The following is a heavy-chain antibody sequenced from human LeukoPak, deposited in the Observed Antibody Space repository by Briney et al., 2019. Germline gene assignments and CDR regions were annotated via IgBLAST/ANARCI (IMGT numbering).Heavy chain of an antibody. CDR2: IYSGGSI. CDR3: ARTLNGFDF. V-gene: IGHV3-53*01. CDR1: GLIVSSNY. J-gene: IGHJ3*01. Sequence: GGSLRLSCAASGLIVSSNYMAWVRQAPGKGLEWVSVIYSGGSIYYADSVKGRFTISRDNSRNTLYLQMNSLRAEDTAVYYCARTLNGFDFWGPGILVTVSS.